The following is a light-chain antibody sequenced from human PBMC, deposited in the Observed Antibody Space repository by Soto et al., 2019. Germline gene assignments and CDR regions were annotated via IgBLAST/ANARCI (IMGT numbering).Light chain of an antibody. V-gene: IGLV1-47*01. CDR1: SSNIGTNY. CDR2: RNN. J-gene: IGLJ2*01. CDR3: ATWDANLSAV. Sequence: QSVLTQPPSASGTPGQRVTISCSGSSSNIGTNYVYWYQHLPGAAPRLLINRNNQRPSGVPDRFSGSKSGTSASLAISGLRSEDEGDYYCATWDANLSAVFGGGTKLTVL.